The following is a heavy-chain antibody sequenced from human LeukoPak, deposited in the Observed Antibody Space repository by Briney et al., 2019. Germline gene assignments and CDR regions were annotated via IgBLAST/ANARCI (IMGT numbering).Heavy chain of an antibody. CDR1: GGSISSYY. Sequence: SETLSLTCTVSGGSISSYYWSWIRRPPGKGLEWIGYIYYSGSTNYNPSLKSRVTISVDTSKNQFSLKLSSVTAADTAVYYCATSAMAKGFCDYWGQGTLVTVSS. J-gene: IGHJ4*02. D-gene: IGHD5-18*01. CDR3: ATSAMAKGFCDY. CDR2: IYYSGST. V-gene: IGHV4-59*01.